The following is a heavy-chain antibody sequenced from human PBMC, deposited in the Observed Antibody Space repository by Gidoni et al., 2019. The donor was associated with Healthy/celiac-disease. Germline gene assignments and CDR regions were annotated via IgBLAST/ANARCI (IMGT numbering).Heavy chain of an antibody. V-gene: IGHV4-39*01. CDR1: GGSISSSSYY. CDR2: IYYSGST. D-gene: IGHD6-13*01. CDR3: ARQEEAAGTGRGRFDP. J-gene: IGHJ5*02. Sequence: QLQLQESGPGLVKPSETLSLTCTVSGGSISSSSYYWGWIRQPPGKGLEWIGSIYYSGSTYYNPSLKSRVTISVDTSKNQFSLKLSSVTAADTAVYYCARQEEAAGTGRGRFDPWGQGTLVTVSS.